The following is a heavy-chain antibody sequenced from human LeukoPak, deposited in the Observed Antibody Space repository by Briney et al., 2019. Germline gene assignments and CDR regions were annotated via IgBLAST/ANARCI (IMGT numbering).Heavy chain of an antibody. CDR1: GGSFSGYY. CDR3: AREVRANWNYVRGYMDV. CDR2: INHSGST. Sequence: ASETLSLTCAVYGGSFSGYYWSWIRQPPGKGLEWIGEINHSGSTNYNPSLKSRVTISVDTSKNQFSLKLSSVTAADTAVYYCAREVRANWNYVRGYMDVWGKGTTVTVSS. J-gene: IGHJ6*03. D-gene: IGHD1-7*01. V-gene: IGHV4-34*01.